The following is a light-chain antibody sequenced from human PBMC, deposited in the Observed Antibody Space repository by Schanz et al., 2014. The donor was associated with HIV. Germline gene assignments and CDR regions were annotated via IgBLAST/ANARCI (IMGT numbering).Light chain of an antibody. V-gene: IGKV3-20*01. Sequence: EIVLTQSPGRLSLSPGERATLSCRASQSVSSSYLAWYQQKPGQAPRLLIYGASSRATGIPDRFSGSGSGTDFTLTISRLEPEDFAVYYCQQYGSSPPWTFGQGTKVEIK. CDR2: GAS. J-gene: IGKJ1*01. CDR1: QSVSSSY. CDR3: QQYGSSPPWT.